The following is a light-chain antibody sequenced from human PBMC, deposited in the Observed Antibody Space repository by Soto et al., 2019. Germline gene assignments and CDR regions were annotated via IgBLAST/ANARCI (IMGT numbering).Light chain of an antibody. CDR3: QQSYSTPRT. V-gene: IGKV1-39*01. Sequence: DIQMTQSPSSLSASVGDRVTITCRASQSISNYLNWYQQKPGKAPKLLMYAASSLQSGVPSRFSRSGSGRDFTLTISSLQPEDFATYYCQQSYSTPRTFGQGTKVEIK. CDR2: AAS. CDR1: QSISNY. J-gene: IGKJ1*01.